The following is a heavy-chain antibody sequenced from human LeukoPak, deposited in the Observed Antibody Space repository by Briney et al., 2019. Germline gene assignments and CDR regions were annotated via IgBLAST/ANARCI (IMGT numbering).Heavy chain of an antibody. CDR1: GGSISSYY. CDR3: ARFDSSSWLEDAFDI. Sequence: PSETLSLTCTVSGGSISSYYWSWIRQPPGKGLEWIGYIYYSGSTNYNPSLKSRVTISVDTSKNQFSLKLSSVTAADTAVYYCARFDSSSWLEDAFDIWGQGTMVTVSS. CDR2: IYYSGST. D-gene: IGHD6-13*01. J-gene: IGHJ3*02. V-gene: IGHV4-59*01.